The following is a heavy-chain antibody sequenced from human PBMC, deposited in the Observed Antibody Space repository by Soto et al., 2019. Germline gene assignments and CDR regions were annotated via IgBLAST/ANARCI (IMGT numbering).Heavy chain of an antibody. J-gene: IGHJ4*02. CDR2: IYYSGST. D-gene: IGHD5-18*01. V-gene: IGHV4-30-4*01. Sequence: SETLSLTCTVSSGSINSGDYYWSWIRQPPGKGLEWIGYIYYSGSTYYNPYLKSRLTISVDTSKNQFSLELTSVTAADTAVYYCARSYVLGTFLSGSWGQGTLVTVSS. CDR1: SGSINSGDYY. CDR3: ARSYVLGTFLSGS.